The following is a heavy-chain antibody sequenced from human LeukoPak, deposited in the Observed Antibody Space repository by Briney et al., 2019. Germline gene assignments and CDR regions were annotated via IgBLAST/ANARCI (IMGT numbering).Heavy chain of an antibody. CDR3: ARPAEMATIGGYYYYGMDV. V-gene: IGHV1-69*02. D-gene: IGHD5-24*01. J-gene: IGHJ6*02. Sequence: GASVKVSCKVSGYTLTELSMHWVRQAPGQGLEWMGRIIPILGIANYAQKFQGRVTITADKSTSTAYMELSSLRSEDTAVYYCARPAEMATIGGYYYYGMDVWGQGTTVTVSS. CDR2: IIPILGIA. CDR1: GYTLTELS.